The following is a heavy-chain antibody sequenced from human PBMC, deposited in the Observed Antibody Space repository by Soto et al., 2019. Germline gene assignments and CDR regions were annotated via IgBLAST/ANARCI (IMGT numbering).Heavy chain of an antibody. V-gene: IGHV1-69*06. D-gene: IGHD3-22*01. Sequence: GXSGQVSFKASGGTFVSDAITWVRQAPGQGLEWVGRIIPIFGTTNYAQNLQGRVTISADKSTLTSYMELHSLTSDDTALYYCARDRTDSGYYTNWLDPWGQGTQVTVPS. CDR2: IIPIFGTT. J-gene: IGHJ5*02. CDR1: GGTFVSDA. CDR3: ARDRTDSGYYTNWLDP.